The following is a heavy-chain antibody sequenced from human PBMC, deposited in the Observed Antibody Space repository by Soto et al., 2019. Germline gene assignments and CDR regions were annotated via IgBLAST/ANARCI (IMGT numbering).Heavy chain of an antibody. Sequence: EVQLVESGGDLVQPGGSLRLSCAASGFTVSGNYMSWVRQAPGKGLEGVSIIYSGGSTYYADSVKGRFTISRDNSKNTLYLQMNSLRAEDTAVYYCGKGHRDDLVGATTGGWYFDLWGRGTLVTVSS. CDR2: IYSGGST. CDR1: GFTVSGNY. V-gene: IGHV3-66*02. J-gene: IGHJ2*01. CDR3: GKGHRDDLVGATTGGWYFDL. D-gene: IGHD1-26*01.